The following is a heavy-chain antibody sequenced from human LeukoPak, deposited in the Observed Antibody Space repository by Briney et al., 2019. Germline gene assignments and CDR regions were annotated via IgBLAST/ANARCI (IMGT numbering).Heavy chain of an antibody. D-gene: IGHD3-3*01. CDR1: GFTFDDYG. Sequence: GPGGSLRLSCAASGFTFDDYGMSWVRQAPGKGLEWVSGINWNGGSTGYADSVKGRFTISRDNAKNSLYLQMNSLRAEDTALYHCARALYYDFWSGSPDEAFDIWGQGTMVTVSS. V-gene: IGHV3-20*01. CDR3: ARALYYDFWSGSPDEAFDI. J-gene: IGHJ3*02. CDR2: INWNGGST.